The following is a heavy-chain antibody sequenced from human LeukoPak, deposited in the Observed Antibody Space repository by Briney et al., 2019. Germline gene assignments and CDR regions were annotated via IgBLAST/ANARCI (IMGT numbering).Heavy chain of an antibody. V-gene: IGHV3-30*02. Sequence: GGSLRLSCAAPGFTLSRYAMHWVRQAPGKGLEWVAFLQSDGNNRYYADSVKGRFTISRDNSKNTLFLQMSSLRAEDTAVYYCAKNWATYCFDYWGQGTLVTVSS. CDR1: GFTLSRYA. D-gene: IGHD3-16*01. CDR2: LQSDGNNR. J-gene: IGHJ4*02. CDR3: AKNWATYCFDY.